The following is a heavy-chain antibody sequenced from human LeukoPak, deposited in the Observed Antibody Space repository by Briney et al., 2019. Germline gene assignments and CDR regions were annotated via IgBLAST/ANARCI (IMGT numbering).Heavy chain of an antibody. CDR1: GFTFSSYG. V-gene: IGHV3-30*18. CDR2: ISYDESNK. D-gene: IGHD5-18*01. Sequence: PGRSLRLSCAASGFTFSSYGMHWVRQAPGKGLEWVAVISYDESNKYYADSVKGRFTISRDNSKNTLYLQMNSLRAEDTAVYYCAKGPRGYSYGYMWFDPWGQGTLVTVSS. J-gene: IGHJ5*02. CDR3: AKGPRGYSYGYMWFDP.